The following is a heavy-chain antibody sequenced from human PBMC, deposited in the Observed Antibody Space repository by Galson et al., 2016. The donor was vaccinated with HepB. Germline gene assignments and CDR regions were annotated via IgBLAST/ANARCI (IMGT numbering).Heavy chain of an antibody. V-gene: IGHV3-23*01. CDR2: ISWNSGSGK. D-gene: IGHD3-10*01. Sequence: SLRLSCAASGFTFDVYAMHWVRQAPGKGLEWVSGISWNSGSGKHYAYSGKGRFTVSRDNSKNMVYLQMNGLRAEDTAVYYCAKAAGSGPLIYWYFDLWGRGTPVTVSS. J-gene: IGHJ2*01. CDR1: GFTFDVYA. CDR3: AKAAGSGPLIYWYFDL.